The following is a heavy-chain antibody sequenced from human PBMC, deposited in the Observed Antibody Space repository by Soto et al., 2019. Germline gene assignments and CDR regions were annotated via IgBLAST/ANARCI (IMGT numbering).Heavy chain of an antibody. CDR3: ARDLVYGSGSMGH. CDR2: ISSDGSGT. CDR1: GFTFSSYW. J-gene: IGHJ4*02. V-gene: IGHV3-74*01. Sequence: PGGSLRLSCAASGFTFSSYWMHWVRQAPGKGLVWVSRISSDGSGTNYADSVKGRFTISRDNAKNTLYLQMNSLRAEDTSVYYCARDLVYGSGSMGHWGQGTLVTVSS. D-gene: IGHD3-10*01.